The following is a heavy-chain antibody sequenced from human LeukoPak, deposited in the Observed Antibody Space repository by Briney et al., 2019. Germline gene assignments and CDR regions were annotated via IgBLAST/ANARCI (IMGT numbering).Heavy chain of an antibody. J-gene: IGHJ5*02. CDR2: INHSGST. CDR3: ARCKQWLRWFDP. Sequence: RTSETLSLTCAVYGGSFSGYYWSWIRQPPGKGLEWIGEINHSGSTNYNPSLKSRVTISVDTSKNQFSLKLSSVTAADTAVYYCARCKQWLRWFDPWGQGTLVTVSS. V-gene: IGHV4-34*01. CDR1: GGSFSGYY. D-gene: IGHD6-19*01.